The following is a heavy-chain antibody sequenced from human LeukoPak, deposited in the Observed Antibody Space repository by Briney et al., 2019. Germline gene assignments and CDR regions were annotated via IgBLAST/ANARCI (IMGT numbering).Heavy chain of an antibody. J-gene: IGHJ4*02. Sequence: GGSLRLSCAASGFTFSSYNINWVRQAPGKGLEWVSSISSSSSYIYYADSVKGRFTISRDNAKNSLYLQMNSLRAEDTAVYYCARDLLLDPLLWGQGTLVTVSS. CDR3: ARDLLLDPLL. CDR2: ISSSSSYI. D-gene: IGHD2-15*01. V-gene: IGHV3-21*01. CDR1: GFTFSSYN.